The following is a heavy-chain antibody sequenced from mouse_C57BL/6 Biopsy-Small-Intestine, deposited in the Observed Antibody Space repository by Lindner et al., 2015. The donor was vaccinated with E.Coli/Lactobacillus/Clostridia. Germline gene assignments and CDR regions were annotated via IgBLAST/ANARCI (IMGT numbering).Heavy chain of an antibody. CDR1: GFTFSSYG. Sequence: VQLQESGGDLVKPGGSLKLSCAASGFTFSSYGMSWVRQTPDKRLEWVATISSGGSYTYYPDSVKGRFTISRDNAKNTLYLQMSSLKSEDTAVYYCARQNPYYFDYWGQGTTLTVSS. CDR3: ARQNPYYFDY. J-gene: IGHJ2*01. CDR2: ISSGGSYT. V-gene: IGHV5-6*01.